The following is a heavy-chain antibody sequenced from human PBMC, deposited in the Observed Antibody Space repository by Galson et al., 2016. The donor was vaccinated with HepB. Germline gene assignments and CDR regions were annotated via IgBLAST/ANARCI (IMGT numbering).Heavy chain of an antibody. CDR2: ISAGGVNT. Sequence: SLRLSCAASGFPFNNYVLGWVRLAPAKGLEWVSLISAGGVNTYSADSVKGRFTISRDNSKNTIYLQMDSLRADDTAVYYCACKYSTGWYAGAFDPWGQGTLVTVSS. D-gene: IGHD6-19*01. CDR3: ACKYSTGWYAGAFDP. CDR1: GFPFNNYV. V-gene: IGHV3-23*01. J-gene: IGHJ5*02.